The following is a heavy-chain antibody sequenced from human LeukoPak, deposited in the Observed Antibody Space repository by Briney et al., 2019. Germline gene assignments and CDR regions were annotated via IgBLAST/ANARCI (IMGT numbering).Heavy chain of an antibody. CDR1: GFTFSSYA. V-gene: IGHV3-23*01. CDR3: ARHGSSSWRVWFVP. Sequence: GGSLRLSCVGSGFTFSSYAMSWVRQAPGKGLDWVSGISSSGDRTYYADSVKGRFTISRDNPKNTVYLQMNSLRAEDTAVYYCARHGSSSWRVWFVPWGQGTLVTVSS. D-gene: IGHD6-13*01. CDR2: ISSSGDRT. J-gene: IGHJ5*02.